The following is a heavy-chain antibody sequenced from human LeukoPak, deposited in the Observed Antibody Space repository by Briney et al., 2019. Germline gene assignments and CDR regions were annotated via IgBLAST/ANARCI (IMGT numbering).Heavy chain of an antibody. V-gene: IGHV6-1*01. D-gene: IGHD6-19*01. J-gene: IGHJ5*02. CDR1: GDSVSNNGAS. CDR2: TYYRARWYF. CDR3: ARGGAGWYVSVFDP. Sequence: SQTLSLTCAISGDSVSNNGASWNWIRQSPSRGLEWLGRTYYRARWYFDYAVSVRSRATINPDTSKNQFSLQLDSVTPEDTAVYYCARGGAGWYVSVFDPWGQGTLVTVSS.